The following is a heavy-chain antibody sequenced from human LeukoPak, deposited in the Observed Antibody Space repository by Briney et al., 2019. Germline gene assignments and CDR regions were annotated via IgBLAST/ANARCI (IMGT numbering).Heavy chain of an antibody. D-gene: IGHD3-3*01. CDR3: ARSARLMKGVVEVTALDD. V-gene: IGHV3-11*04. CDR2: LSSSGSAF. J-gene: IGHJ4*02. CDR1: GGSISSNNYY. Sequence: LSLTCTVSGGSISSNNYYWGWIRQPPGKGLEWIAYLSSSGSAFSYADSVKGRFTIARDNAKNSVYLEMNSLRADDTAVYYCARSARLMKGVVEVTALDDWGQGTLVTVSS.